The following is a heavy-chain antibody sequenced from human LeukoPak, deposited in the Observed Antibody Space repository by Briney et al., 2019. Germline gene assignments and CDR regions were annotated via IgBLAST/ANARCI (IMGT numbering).Heavy chain of an antibody. D-gene: IGHD3-10*01. J-gene: IGHJ4*02. CDR3: AKADGSYKTLIDY. Sequence: PGGSLRLSCAASGLTLSLCDMNWVRQAPGKGLEWVSGISGSGGSTYYADSVKGRLTISRDSSKNTVYLQMNSLRAEDTAVYYCAKADGSYKTLIDYWGQGTLVTVSS. V-gene: IGHV3-23*01. CDR2: ISGSGGST. CDR1: GLTLSLCD.